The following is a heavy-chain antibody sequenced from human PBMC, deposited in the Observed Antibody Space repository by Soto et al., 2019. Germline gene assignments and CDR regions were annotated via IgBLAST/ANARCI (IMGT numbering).Heavy chain of an antibody. V-gene: IGHV1-18*01. CDR1: GYTFTSYG. J-gene: IGHJ4*02. D-gene: IGHD5-18*01. Sequence: ASVKVSFKASGYTFTSYGISWVRQAPGQGLEWMGWISAYNGNTNYAQKLQGRVTMTTDTSTSTAYMELSRLRSDDTAVYYCARGPRYTAMVPVTAIDYWGQGTLVTVS. CDR2: ISAYNGNT. CDR3: ARGPRYTAMVPVTAIDY.